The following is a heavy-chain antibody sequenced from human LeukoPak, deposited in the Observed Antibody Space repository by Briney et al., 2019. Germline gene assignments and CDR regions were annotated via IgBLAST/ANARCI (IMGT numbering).Heavy chain of an antibody. J-gene: IGHJ6*03. CDR1: GYTFTSYG. D-gene: IGHD2-2*01. CDR3: ARGPYLGSSTTYYYYMDV. CDR2: VSGFNGDT. V-gene: IGHV1-18*01. Sequence: GASVKVSCKASGYTFTSYGISWVRQAPGQGLEWVGWVSGFNGDTKSVEKYQDRVTLTTDTSTSTDYMELRSLRSDDTAVYYCARGPYLGSSTTYYYYMDVWGKGTTVNISS.